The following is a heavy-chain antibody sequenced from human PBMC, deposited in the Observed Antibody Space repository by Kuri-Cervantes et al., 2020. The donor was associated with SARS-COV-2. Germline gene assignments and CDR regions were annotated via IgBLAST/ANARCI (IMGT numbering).Heavy chain of an antibody. D-gene: IGHD7-27*01. CDR1: GGSFSGYY. CDR3: ARTGDLAFDY. CDR2: INHSGST. J-gene: IGHJ4*02. V-gene: IGHV4-34*01. Sequence: SETLSLTCAVYGGSFSGYYWSWIRQPPGKGLEWIGEINHSGSTNYNPSLKSRVTISVDTSQNQFSLKLSSVTAADTAVYYCARTGDLAFDYWGQGTLVTVSS.